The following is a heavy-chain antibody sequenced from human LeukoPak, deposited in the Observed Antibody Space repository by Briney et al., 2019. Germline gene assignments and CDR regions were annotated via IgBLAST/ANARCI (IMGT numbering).Heavy chain of an antibody. V-gene: IGHV3-23*01. Sequence: PGGSLRLSCAASGVTFSSYAMSWVRQAPGEGLEGGSAISGSGGSTYYADSVKGRFTISRDNSKNKLYLQMNSLTAADTAVYYCAKGPCCTSWWGQGTLVTVSS. CDR3: AKGPCCTSW. J-gene: IGHJ4*02. D-gene: IGHD2-2*01. CDR1: GVTFSSYA. CDR2: ISGSGGST.